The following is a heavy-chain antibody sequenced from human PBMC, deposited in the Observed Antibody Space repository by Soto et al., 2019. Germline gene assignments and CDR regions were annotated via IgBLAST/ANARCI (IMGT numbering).Heavy chain of an antibody. J-gene: IGHJ4*02. CDR3: ARHVYYDVLKKNY. CDR2: IYPGNSDT. Sequence: ASFHQKQGKGLEWMGIIYPGNSDTRYSPSFQGQVAISADTSISTAYLEWSSLKASDTAIYYCARHVYYDVLKKNYWGQGTLVTAPQ. V-gene: IGHV5-51*07. D-gene: IGHD3-9*01.